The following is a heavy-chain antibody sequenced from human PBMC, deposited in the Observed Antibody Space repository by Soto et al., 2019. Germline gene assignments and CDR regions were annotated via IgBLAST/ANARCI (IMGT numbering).Heavy chain of an antibody. Sequence: QVQLVQSGAEVKKPGASVKVSCKASGYTFTSYGISWVRQAPGQGLEWMGWISAYNGNTNYAQKLQGRVTMTTDTSTSTAYMELRSLRSDDTAVYYCVRVWLGYCSGGSCSNAFDIWGQGTMVTVSS. CDR1: GYTFTSYG. CDR3: VRVWLGYCSGGSCSNAFDI. CDR2: ISAYNGNT. D-gene: IGHD2-15*01. V-gene: IGHV1-18*01. J-gene: IGHJ3*02.